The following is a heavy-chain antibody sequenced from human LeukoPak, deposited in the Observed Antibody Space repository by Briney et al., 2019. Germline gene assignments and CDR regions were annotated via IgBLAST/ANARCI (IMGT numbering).Heavy chain of an antibody. Sequence: SETLSLTCTVSGGSISSSNYYWGWIRQPPGKGLEWIGSMYYSGSTYYNPSLKSRVTISVDTSKNQFSLKLSSVTAADTAVYYCVRDRGAVPADYWGQGTLVTVSS. J-gene: IGHJ4*02. CDR3: VRDRGAVPADY. CDR1: GGSISSSNYY. D-gene: IGHD2-2*01. V-gene: IGHV4-39*07. CDR2: MYYSGST.